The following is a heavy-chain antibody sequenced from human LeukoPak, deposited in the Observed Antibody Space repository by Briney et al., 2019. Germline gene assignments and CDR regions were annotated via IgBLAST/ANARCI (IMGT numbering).Heavy chain of an antibody. J-gene: IGHJ3*02. D-gene: IGHD3-3*01. CDR1: GFTFTTYG. Sequence: GGSLRLSCSASGFTFTTYGMNWVRQAPGKGLEWVSYIRSSSSSIYYADSVKGRFTISRDNAKNLLYLQMNSLRAEDTAVYYCARDATGSNFWSGYDAFDIWGQGTMVTVSS. CDR3: ARDATGSNFWSGYDAFDI. CDR2: IRSSSSSI. V-gene: IGHV3-48*01.